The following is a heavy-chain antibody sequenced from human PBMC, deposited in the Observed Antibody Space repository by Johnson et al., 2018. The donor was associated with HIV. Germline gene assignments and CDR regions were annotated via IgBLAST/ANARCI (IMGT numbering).Heavy chain of an antibody. CDR2: IKQDGSEK. Sequence: VQLVESGGGLVQPGGSLRLSCAASGFTFTNYWMSWVRQAPGNGLEWVANIKQDGSEKHYMDSVKGRFTDSRDNAKNSLELQMSSLGPEDTAVYYCSRHSPRGYIGYDAFDIWGQGTVVTVSS. J-gene: IGHJ3*02. CDR3: SRHSPRGYIGYDAFDI. CDR1: GFTFTNYW. V-gene: IGHV3-7*03. D-gene: IGHD5-12*01.